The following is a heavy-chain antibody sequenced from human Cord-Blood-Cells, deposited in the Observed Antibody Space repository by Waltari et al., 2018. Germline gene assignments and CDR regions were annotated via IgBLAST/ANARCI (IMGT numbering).Heavy chain of an antibody. D-gene: IGHD6-13*01. CDR1: GGSFRGYY. CDR3: ARGGGISSSWWWGY. CDR2: INHSGST. J-gene: IGHJ4*02. Sequence: QVQLQQWGAGLLKPSETLSLTCAVYGGSFRGYYWSWIRQPPGKGLEWIGEINHSGSTNYNPSLKSRVTISVDTSKNQFSLKLSSVTAADTAVYYCARGGGISSSWWWGYWGQGTLVTVSS. V-gene: IGHV4-34*01.